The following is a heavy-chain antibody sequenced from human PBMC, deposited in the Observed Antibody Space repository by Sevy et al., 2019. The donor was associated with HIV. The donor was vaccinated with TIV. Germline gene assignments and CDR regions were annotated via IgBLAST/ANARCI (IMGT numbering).Heavy chain of an antibody. CDR2: ISGSGGST. Sequence: GGSLRLSCAASGFTFSSYAMSWVRQAPGKGLEWVSAISGSGGSTYYADSVKGRFTISRDNSKNTLYVQMNSLSAEDTVVYYCAKDRITVIGDAFDLWGQGTMVTVSS. V-gene: IGHV3-23*01. D-gene: IGHD4-17*01. CDR1: GFTFSSYA. J-gene: IGHJ3*01. CDR3: AKDRITVIGDAFDL.